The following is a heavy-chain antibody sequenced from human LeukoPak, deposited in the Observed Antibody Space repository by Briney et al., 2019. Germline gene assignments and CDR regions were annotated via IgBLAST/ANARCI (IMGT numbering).Heavy chain of an antibody. Sequence: ASVTVSCKASGYTFISYGISWVRQAPGQGLEWMGWISAYNGNTNYAQKLQGRVTMTTDTSTSTAHMELRSLRSDDTAVYYCARSGIAAAGTYYDKTPFDYWGQGTLVTVSS. CDR3: ARSGIAAAGTYYDKTPFDY. J-gene: IGHJ4*02. CDR1: GYTFISYG. D-gene: IGHD6-13*01. CDR2: ISAYNGNT. V-gene: IGHV1-18*01.